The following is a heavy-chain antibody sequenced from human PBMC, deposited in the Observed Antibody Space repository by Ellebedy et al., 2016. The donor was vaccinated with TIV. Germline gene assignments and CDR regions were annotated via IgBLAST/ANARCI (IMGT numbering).Heavy chain of an antibody. D-gene: IGHD6-13*01. J-gene: IGHJ4*02. CDR3: ARDLFDYAAAGMSQGY. CDR2: ISGSGGST. Sequence: GGSLRLSXAASGFTFSSYAMSWVRQAPGKGLEWVSAISGSGGSTYYADSVKGRFTISRDNSKNTLYLQMNSLRAEDTAVYYCARDLFDYAAAGMSQGYWGQGTLVTVSS. CDR1: GFTFSSYA. V-gene: IGHV3-23*01.